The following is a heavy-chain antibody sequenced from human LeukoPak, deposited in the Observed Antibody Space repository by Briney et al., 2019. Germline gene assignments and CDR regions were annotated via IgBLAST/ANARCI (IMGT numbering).Heavy chain of an antibody. CDR1: GFTFSSYA. CDR2: ISGSGGTT. D-gene: IGHD4-17*01. Sequence: QPGGSLRLSCAASGFTFSSYAMSRVRQAPGKGLEWVSSISGSGGTTHYADSVKGRFTISRDNSKNSLFLQMNSLRAEDTAVYYCAKAPYGDYVFDYWGQGTLVTVSS. CDR3: AKAPYGDYVFDY. J-gene: IGHJ4*02. V-gene: IGHV3-23*01.